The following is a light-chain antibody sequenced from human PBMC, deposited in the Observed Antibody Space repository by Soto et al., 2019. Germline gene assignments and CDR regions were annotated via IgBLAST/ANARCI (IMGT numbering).Light chain of an antibody. J-gene: IGKJ1*01. CDR2: GAS. Sequence: EIVMTQSPATLSMSPWRRATLSCRASQSISTKLAWYQQKPGQAPRLLIYGASTRATGIPARFSGSGSGTEFTLTISSLQSEDFAVYYCQQYNNWPRTFGQGTKVDIK. V-gene: IGKV3-15*01. CDR1: QSISTK. CDR3: QQYNNWPRT.